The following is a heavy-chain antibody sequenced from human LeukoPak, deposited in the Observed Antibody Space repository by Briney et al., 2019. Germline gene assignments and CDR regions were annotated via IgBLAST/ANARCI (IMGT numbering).Heavy chain of an antibody. CDR1: GGSISSYY. Sequence: PSETRSLTCTVSGGSISSYYWRWVRQPPRKGLDWIGYISYSGSTNQNPSLKSRVTISVDTSKHQFSLKLSSVTVADTAVYYCARYDRSGSHLDYWGQGTLVTVSS. J-gene: IGHJ4*02. V-gene: IGHV4-59*08. CDR3: ARYDRSGSHLDY. D-gene: IGHD3-22*01. CDR2: ISYSGST.